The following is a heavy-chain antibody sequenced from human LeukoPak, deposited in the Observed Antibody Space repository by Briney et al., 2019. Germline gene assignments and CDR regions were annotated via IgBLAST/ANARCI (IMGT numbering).Heavy chain of an antibody. CDR3: ARWAMVRGVDAFDI. CDR1: GGSISSYY. J-gene: IGHJ3*02. V-gene: IGHV4-39*07. CDR2: IYYSGST. Sequence: SETLSLTCTVSGGSISSYYWGWIRQPPGKGLEWIGSIYYSGSTYYNPSLKSRVTISVDTSKNQFSLKLSSVTAADTAVYYCARWAMVRGVDAFDIWGQGTMVTVSS. D-gene: IGHD3-10*01.